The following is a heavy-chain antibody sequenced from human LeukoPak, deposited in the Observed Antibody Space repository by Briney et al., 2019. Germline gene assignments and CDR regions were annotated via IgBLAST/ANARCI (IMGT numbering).Heavy chain of an antibody. D-gene: IGHD3-10*01. CDR2: ISYDGSNK. Sequence: GGSLRLSCAASGFTFSSYAMSWVRQAPGKGLEWVAVISYDGSNKYYADSVKGQFTISRDNSKNTLYLQMNSLRAEDTAVYYCARALGVDWFDPWGQGTLVTVSS. CDR3: ARALGVDWFDP. CDR1: GFTFSSYA. J-gene: IGHJ5*02. V-gene: IGHV3-30*04.